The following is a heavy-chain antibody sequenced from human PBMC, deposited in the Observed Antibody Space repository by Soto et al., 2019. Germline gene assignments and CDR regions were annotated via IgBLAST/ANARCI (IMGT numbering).Heavy chain of an antibody. D-gene: IGHD3-3*01. CDR1: GYTFTSYD. CDR3: ARTPSGITIFGVVIPPPYYFDY. J-gene: IGHJ4*02. Sequence: ASVKVSCKASGYTFTSYDINWVRQATGQGLEWMGWMNPNSGNTGYAQKFQGRVTMTRNTSISTACMELSSLRSEDTAVYYCARTPSGITIFGVVIPPPYYFDYWGQGTLVTVSS. V-gene: IGHV1-8*01. CDR2: MNPNSGNT.